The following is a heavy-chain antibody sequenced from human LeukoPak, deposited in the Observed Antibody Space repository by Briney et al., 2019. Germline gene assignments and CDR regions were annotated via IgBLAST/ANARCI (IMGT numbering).Heavy chain of an antibody. V-gene: IGHV3-23*01. D-gene: IGHD4/OR15-4a*01. CDR1: GFTFSSYA. CDR3: ARDLRSAHSNWFDP. CDR2: ISGSGGST. Sequence: GGSLRLSCAASGFTFSSYAMSWVRQAPGKGLEWVSAISGSGGSTYYADSVKGRFTISRDNAKSSLYLQMNSLRAGDTAVYYCARDLRSAHSNWFDPWGQGTLVTVSS. J-gene: IGHJ5*02.